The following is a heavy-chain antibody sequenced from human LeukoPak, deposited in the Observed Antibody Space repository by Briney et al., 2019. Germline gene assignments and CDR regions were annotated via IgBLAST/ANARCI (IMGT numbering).Heavy chain of an antibody. CDR3: ARTTVDYYDSSGYYSY. CDR2: ISAYNGNT. D-gene: IGHD3-22*01. J-gene: IGHJ4*02. V-gene: IGHV1-18*01. CDR1: GYTFTSYG. Sequence: ASVKVSCKASGYTFTSYGISWVRQAPGQGREGMGWISAYNGNTNYAQKLQGRVTMTTDTSTSTAYMELRSLRSDDTAVYYCARTTVDYYDSSGYYSYWGQGTLVTASS.